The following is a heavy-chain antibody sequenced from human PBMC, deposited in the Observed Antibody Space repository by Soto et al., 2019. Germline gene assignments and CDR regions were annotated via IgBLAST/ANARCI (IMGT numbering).Heavy chain of an antibody. D-gene: IGHD2-21*02. Sequence: QVQLVQSGSEVKEPVASVKVSCKASGYTFTGYYVLWVRQAPGQGPECMGWINPYTGGTNYAQKFQGRGTMTRDTSISTAYMELSKLISDDTAVYYCATQFHHCGGDCYRGPYFGMDVWGQGTTVTVSS. CDR2: INPYTGGT. J-gene: IGHJ6*02. CDR3: ATQFHHCGGDCYRGPYFGMDV. V-gene: IGHV1-2*02. CDR1: GYTFTGYY.